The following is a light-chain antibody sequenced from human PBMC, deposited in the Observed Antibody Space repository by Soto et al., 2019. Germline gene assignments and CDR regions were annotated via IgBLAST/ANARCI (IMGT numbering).Light chain of an antibody. Sequence: DIVLTQSPATLSLSPGDGATLSCRASLRVSGYLAWYQQKPGQAPRLLIYDASNRATGIPVRFSGSGSDTDYTLTISSLEPEDFAVYYCQQRSNLPWTFGQGTKVDVK. J-gene: IGKJ1*01. V-gene: IGKV3-11*01. CDR3: QQRSNLPWT. CDR2: DAS. CDR1: LRVSGY.